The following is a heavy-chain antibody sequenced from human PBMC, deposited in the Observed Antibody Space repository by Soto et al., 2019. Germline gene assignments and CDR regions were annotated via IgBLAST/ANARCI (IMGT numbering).Heavy chain of an antibody. V-gene: IGHV4-39*01. Sequence: PSETLSLTCTVSGGSISRPNYYWGWIPQPPGKGLEWIARIYYSGSTYFNPSLKRRVTISVDTSRNQFALKLSSVTGADTAVYYCARHARRGVLISDDYWGQGTLVTVSS. CDR2: IYYSGST. J-gene: IGHJ4*02. CDR3: ARHARRGVLISDDY. D-gene: IGHD3-10*01. CDR1: GGSISRPNYY.